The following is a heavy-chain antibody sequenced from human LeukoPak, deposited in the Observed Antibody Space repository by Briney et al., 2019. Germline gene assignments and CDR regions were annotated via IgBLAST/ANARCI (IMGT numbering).Heavy chain of an antibody. CDR2: IYYSGST. J-gene: IGHJ4*02. V-gene: IGHV4-59*01. CDR3: TRGPQYSSAWYFDN. CDR1: GGSISSYY. D-gene: IGHD6-19*01. Sequence: SETLSLTCTVSGGSISSYYWSWIRQPPGKGLEWIGYIYYSGSTDYNPSLKSRVTISVDTSKNQFSLKLNSVTAADTAVYYCTRGPQYSSAWYFDNWGQGTLVTVSS.